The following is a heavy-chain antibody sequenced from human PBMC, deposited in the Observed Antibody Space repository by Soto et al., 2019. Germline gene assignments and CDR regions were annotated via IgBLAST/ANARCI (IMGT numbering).Heavy chain of an antibody. Sequence: TSETLSLTCSVSGDSISNLDYFWAWIRQPPGQALEYIGYIYKSATTYYNPSFESRVAISVHTSKSQFSLNVTSVTAADTAVYFCARGRYCLTGRCFPNWFDSWGQGALVTVS. D-gene: IGHD7-27*01. CDR3: ARGRYCLTGRCFPNWFDS. CDR1: GDSISNLDYF. J-gene: IGHJ5*01. CDR2: IYKSATT. V-gene: IGHV4-30-4*01.